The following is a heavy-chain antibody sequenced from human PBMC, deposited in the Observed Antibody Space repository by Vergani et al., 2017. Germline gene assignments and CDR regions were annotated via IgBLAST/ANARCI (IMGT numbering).Heavy chain of an antibody. Sequence: EVQLVESGGGLVQPGRSLRLSCAASGFTFDDYAMHWVRQAPGKGLEWVSGISWNSGSIGYADSVKGRFTISRDNSKNSLYLQMNSLRAEDTALYYCAKDSGITMVRGDAFDIWGQGTMVTVSS. V-gene: IGHV3-9*01. D-gene: IGHD3-10*01. CDR2: ISWNSGSI. J-gene: IGHJ3*02. CDR1: GFTFDDYA. CDR3: AKDSGITMVRGDAFDI.